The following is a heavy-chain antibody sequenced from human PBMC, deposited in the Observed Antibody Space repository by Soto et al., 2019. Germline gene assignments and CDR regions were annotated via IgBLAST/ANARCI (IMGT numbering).Heavy chain of an antibody. V-gene: IGHV5-51*01. D-gene: IGHD2-2*01. CDR2: IYPGDSDT. Sequence: EVQLVQSGAEVKKPGESLKISCKGSGYSFTSYWIDWVRQMPGKGLEWMGIIYPGDSDTRYSPSFQGQVTISADKSISTAYLQWSSLKASDTAMYYCARHSFAKDIVVVPAAMSWYFDLWGRGTLVTVSS. J-gene: IGHJ2*01. CDR3: ARHSFAKDIVVVPAAMSWYFDL. CDR1: GYSFTSYW.